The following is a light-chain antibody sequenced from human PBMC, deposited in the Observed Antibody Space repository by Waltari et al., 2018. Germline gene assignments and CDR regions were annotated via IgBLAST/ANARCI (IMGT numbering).Light chain of an antibody. J-gene: IGKJ2*01. V-gene: IGKV4-1*01. CDR1: QSVLYSPNNKNY. CDR2: WAC. Sequence: DIVMTQSPDSLAVSLGERATINCKSSQSVLYSPNNKNYLAWYQQKPGQPPKLLIYWACTRESGVPDRFSGSGSGTEFTLTISSLQAEDVAVYYCQQYYSTPYTFGQGTKLEIK. CDR3: QQYYSTPYT.